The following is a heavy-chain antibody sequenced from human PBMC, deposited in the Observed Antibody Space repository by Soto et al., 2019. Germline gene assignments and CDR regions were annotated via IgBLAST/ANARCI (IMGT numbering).Heavy chain of an antibody. J-gene: IGHJ2*01. D-gene: IGHD4-4*01. Sequence: EVQLLESGGRLVQPGGSLRLSCAASGFTLSSYAMTWVRQAPGMGLEWVSGIAGSGASTFYADSVKGRFSISRDKNTLVLQMNSLRADDTAVYYCAKSLVTTLTYNWYFDLWGRGTLVTVSS. CDR3: AKSLVTTLTYNWYFDL. CDR2: IAGSGAST. CDR1: GFTLSSYA. V-gene: IGHV3-23*01.